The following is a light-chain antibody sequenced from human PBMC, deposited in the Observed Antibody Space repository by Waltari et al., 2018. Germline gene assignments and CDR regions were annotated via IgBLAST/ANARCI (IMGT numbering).Light chain of an antibody. CDR2: AVS. J-gene: IGKJ5*01. V-gene: IGKV1-9*01. CDR1: QGISSY. CDR3: QQLNSYLSIT. Sequence: DIQLTQSPSFLSASVGDRVTITCRASQGISSYLAWYQQKPGKAPKLLIYAVSTLQSGVPSRFSGSGSGTEFTLTISSLQPEDFATYYCQQLNSYLSITFGQGTRLEIK.